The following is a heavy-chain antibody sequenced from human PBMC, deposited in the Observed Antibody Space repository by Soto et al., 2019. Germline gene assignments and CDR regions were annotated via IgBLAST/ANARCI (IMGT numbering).Heavy chain of an antibody. V-gene: IGHV1-69*04. CDR2: IIPILGIA. D-gene: IGHD2-2*01. CDR3: ARDNNVVVPAADYYYYYMDV. J-gene: IGHJ6*03. CDR1: GGTFSSYT. Sequence: SVKVSCKASGGTFSSYTISWVRQAPGQGLEWIGRIIPILGIANYAQKFQGRVTITADKSTSTAYMELSSLRSEDTAVYYCARDNNVVVPAADYYYYYMDVWGKGTTVTVSS.